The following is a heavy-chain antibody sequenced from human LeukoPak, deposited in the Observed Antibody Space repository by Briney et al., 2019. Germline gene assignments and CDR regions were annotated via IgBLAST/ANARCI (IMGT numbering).Heavy chain of an antibody. CDR3: ARDPHGSGSY. Sequence: GGSLRLSCAASGFTFSSYDMNWLRQAPGKGLEWVSYISTSGNTIYYADSVKGQFTISRDNAKNSLYLQMNSLRAEDTAVYYCARDPHGSGSYWGQGTLVTVSS. CDR1: GFTFSSYD. CDR2: ISTSGNTI. V-gene: IGHV3-48*03. J-gene: IGHJ4*02. D-gene: IGHD3-10*01.